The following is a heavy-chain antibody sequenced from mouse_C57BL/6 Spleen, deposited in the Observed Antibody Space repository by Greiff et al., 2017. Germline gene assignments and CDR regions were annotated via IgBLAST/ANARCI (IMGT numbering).Heavy chain of an antibody. J-gene: IGHJ1*03. CDR2: IDPANGNT. CDR3: ARGLITTVVADV. V-gene: IGHV14-3*01. CDR1: GFNIKNTY. D-gene: IGHD1-1*01. Sequence: EVMLVESVAELVRPGASVKLSCTASGFNIKNTYMHWVKQRPEQGLEWIGRIDPANGNTKYAPKFQGKATITADTSSNTAYLQLSSLTSEDTAIYYCARGLITTVVADVWGTGTTVTVSS.